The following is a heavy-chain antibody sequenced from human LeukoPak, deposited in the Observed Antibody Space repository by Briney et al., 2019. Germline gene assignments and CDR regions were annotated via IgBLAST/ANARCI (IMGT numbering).Heavy chain of an antibody. CDR3: AKDATPYY. J-gene: IGHJ4*02. CDR1: GFTFSSYA. V-gene: IGHV3-23*01. Sequence: GGSLRLSCAASGFTFSSYAMTWVRQAPGKGLEWLSTISGSGDRTFYADSVKGRFTISRDNSKNTVYLQMDRLRAEDTAVYYCAKDATPYYWGQGTLVTVSS. D-gene: IGHD2-15*01. CDR2: ISGSGDRT.